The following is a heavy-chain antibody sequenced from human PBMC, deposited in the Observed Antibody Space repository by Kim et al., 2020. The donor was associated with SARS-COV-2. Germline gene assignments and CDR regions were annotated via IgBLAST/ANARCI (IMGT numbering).Heavy chain of an antibody. CDR2: INPNSGGT. CDR1: GYTFTDYF. D-gene: IGHD3-10*01. J-gene: IGHJ4*02. V-gene: IGHV1-2*02. CDR3: ARDLGPRMVRGGIDY. Sequence: ASVKVSCKASGYTFTDYFIHWLRQAPGQGLEWMGWINPNSGGTSSAPRFQGRVTMTRDTSIITAYMELSTLRSDDTAVYYCARDLGPRMVRGGIDYWGQGTLVTVSS.